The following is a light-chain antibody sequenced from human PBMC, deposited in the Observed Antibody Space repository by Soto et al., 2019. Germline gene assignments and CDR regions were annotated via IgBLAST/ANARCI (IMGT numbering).Light chain of an antibody. Sequence: QSVLTXPPSASGTPGQRVTISCSGSSSNIGINTVNWYQQVPGTAPKLLIYTDNQRPSGVPDRFSGSKSGTSASLAISGLQSEDEADYYCAAWDDSLNGLYVFGTGTKVTVL. CDR1: SSNIGINT. V-gene: IGLV1-44*01. CDR3: AAWDDSLNGLYV. CDR2: TDN. J-gene: IGLJ1*01.